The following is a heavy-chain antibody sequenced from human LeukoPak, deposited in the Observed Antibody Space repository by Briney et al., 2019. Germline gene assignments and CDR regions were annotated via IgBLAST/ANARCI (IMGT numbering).Heavy chain of an antibody. CDR2: IYHSGGT. D-gene: IGHD2-2*01. Sequence: SETLSLTCTVSGYSISSGYYWGWIRQPPGKGLEWIGSIYHSGGTYYNPSLKSRVTISVDTSKNQFSLKLSSVTAADTAVYYCARQILVPAASGAFDIWGQGTMVTVSS. CDR3: ARQILVPAASGAFDI. CDR1: GYSISSGYY. V-gene: IGHV4-38-2*02. J-gene: IGHJ3*02.